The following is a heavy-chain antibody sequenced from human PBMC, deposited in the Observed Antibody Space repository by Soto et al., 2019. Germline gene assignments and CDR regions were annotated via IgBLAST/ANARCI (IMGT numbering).Heavy chain of an antibody. CDR3: ARDEMVVATGSRTWHYYYGMDV. CDR1: GGTFSTYA. CDR2: IIPIFGTA. V-gene: IGHV1-69*12. Sequence: QVQLVQSGAEVKKPGSSVKVSCKSSGGTFSTYAISWVRQAPGQGLEWMGGIIPIFGTANYAQKFQGRVTITADETTATAYLELMSLSSEDTAVYYCARDEMVVATGSRTWHYYYGMDVWGQGTTVTVSS. D-gene: IGHD2-15*01. J-gene: IGHJ6*02.